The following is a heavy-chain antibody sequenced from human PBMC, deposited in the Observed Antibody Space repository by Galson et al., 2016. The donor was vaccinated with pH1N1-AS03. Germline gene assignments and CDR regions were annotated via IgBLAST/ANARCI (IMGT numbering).Heavy chain of an antibody. CDR3: TLISSAVPASNDF. Sequence: SLRLSCAASGFTFSEFAVNWVRQASGKGLEWVGRIRSKTYSYATAYAASVKGRFTISRDDSRNTAYLQMNSLKIEDTAVYYCTLISSAVPASNDFWGQRTLVTVSS. CDR2: IRSKTYSYAT. D-gene: IGHD2-2*01. CDR1: GFTFSEFA. J-gene: IGHJ4*02. V-gene: IGHV3-73*01.